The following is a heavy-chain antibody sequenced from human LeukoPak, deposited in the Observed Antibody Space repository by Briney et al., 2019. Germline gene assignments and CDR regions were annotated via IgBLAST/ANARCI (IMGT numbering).Heavy chain of an antibody. D-gene: IGHD5-12*01. CDR1: GDSIITYY. V-gene: IGHV4-59*08. J-gene: IGHJ4*02. CDR2: MYYSGST. Sequence: ASETLSLTGTVSGDSIITYYWSWIRQPPGKGLEWIGYMYYSGSTNYNPSLKSRVTISVDKSRNQFSLTLSSVTAADTAVYYCARHSRGYDSEFGYWGQGTLVTVSS. CDR3: ARHSRGYDSEFGY.